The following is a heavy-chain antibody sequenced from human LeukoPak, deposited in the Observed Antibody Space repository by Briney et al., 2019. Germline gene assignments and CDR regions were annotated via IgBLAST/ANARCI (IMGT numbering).Heavy chain of an antibody. CDR2: INHSGST. Sequence: PSETLSLTCAVSGGSFSGYYWSWIRQPPGTGLEWIGEINHSGSTNYNPSLKSRVTISVDTSKNQFSLKLSSVTAADTAVYYCAKRPGAFDIWGQGTMVTVSS. J-gene: IGHJ3*02. CDR1: GGSFSGYY. CDR3: AKRPGAFDI. V-gene: IGHV4-34*01.